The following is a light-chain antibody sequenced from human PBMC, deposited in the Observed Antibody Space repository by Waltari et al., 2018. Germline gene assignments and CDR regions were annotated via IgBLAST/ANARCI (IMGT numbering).Light chain of an antibody. Sequence: PPPGRASQSVSRYLAWYQQKPGQAPRLLIYDASNRATGIPAKFSGSGSGTDFTLTISRLQPEDSAVYYCQQRSNWLTFGGGTKVEIK. CDR2: DAS. CDR3: QQRSNWLT. V-gene: IGKV3-11*01. CDR1: QSVSRY. J-gene: IGKJ4*01.